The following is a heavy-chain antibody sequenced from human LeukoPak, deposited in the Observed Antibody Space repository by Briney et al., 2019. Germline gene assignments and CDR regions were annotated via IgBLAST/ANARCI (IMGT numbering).Heavy chain of an antibody. Sequence: PGGSLRLSCAASGFTFSSYGMHWVRQAPGKGLEWVAVISYDGSNKYYADSVKGRFTISRDNSKNTLYLQMNSLRAEDTAVYYCAKAYYDSSLWAAFDIWGQGTMVTVSS. CDR3: AKAYYDSSLWAAFDI. CDR2: ISYDGSNK. V-gene: IGHV3-30*18. CDR1: GFTFSSYG. D-gene: IGHD3-22*01. J-gene: IGHJ3*02.